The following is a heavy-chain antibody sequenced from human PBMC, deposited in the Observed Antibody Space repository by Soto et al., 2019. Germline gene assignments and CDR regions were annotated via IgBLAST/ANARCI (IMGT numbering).Heavy chain of an antibody. CDR2: ISSSSAYI. V-gene: IGHV3-21*06. Sequence: EVPLVEAGGCLVKPGESLTLSCAASGFTFGSFTLNWVRQAPGKGLEWVSSISSSSAYIYYAESVKGRFTISRDNARSTLYLQMNSLRLDDTAVYFCARDGLTFGGDWGQGTLVAVSS. J-gene: IGHJ4*02. CDR1: GFTFGSFT. D-gene: IGHD3-16*01. CDR3: ARDGLTFGGD.